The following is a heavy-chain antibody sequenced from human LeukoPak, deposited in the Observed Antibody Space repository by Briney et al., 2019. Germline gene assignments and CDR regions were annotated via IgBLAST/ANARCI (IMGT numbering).Heavy chain of an antibody. D-gene: IGHD6-19*01. J-gene: IGHJ4*02. Sequence: ASVKVSCKASGYIFTGYYMHWVRQAPGQGLEWMGWINPNSGDTNYAQKFQGRVTMTRDTSISTAYMELSRLRSDDTAVYYCARYSSKEMIWGQGTLVTVSS. CDR3: ARYSSKEMI. V-gene: IGHV1-2*02. CDR1: GYIFTGYY. CDR2: INPNSGDT.